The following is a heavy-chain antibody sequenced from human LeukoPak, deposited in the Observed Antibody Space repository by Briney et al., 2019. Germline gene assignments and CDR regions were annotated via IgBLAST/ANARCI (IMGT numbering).Heavy chain of an antibody. CDR2: VYYSGST. Sequence: PSETLSLTCTVSGGSISSYYWSWIRQPPGKGLEWIGYVYYSGSTNYNPSLKSRVTISVDTSKNQFSLKLSSVTAADTAVYYCARGSGLVAYWGQGTLVTVSS. D-gene: IGHD1-26*01. CDR3: ARGSGLVAY. V-gene: IGHV4-59*01. CDR1: GGSISSYY. J-gene: IGHJ4*02.